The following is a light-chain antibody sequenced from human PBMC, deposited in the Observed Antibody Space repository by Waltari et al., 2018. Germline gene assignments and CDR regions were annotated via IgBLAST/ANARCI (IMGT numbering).Light chain of an antibody. CDR2: DAA. V-gene: IGKV3-11*01. CDR3: QQRRTWPLT. J-gene: IGKJ4*01. Sequence: EVVLTQSPATLSLSPGERATLSCRASHSVSNLLAWYQQKPGQAPRPRIYDAANTATGIPARFSGSGSGTDFTLTISSLEPEDFAVYYCQQRRTWPLTFGGGTTVEI. CDR1: HSVSNL.